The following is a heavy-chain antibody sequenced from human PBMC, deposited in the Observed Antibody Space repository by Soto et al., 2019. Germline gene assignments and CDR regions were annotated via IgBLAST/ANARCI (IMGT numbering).Heavy chain of an antibody. CDR1: GFTFSSYG. J-gene: IGHJ4*02. Sequence: GGSLRLSCAASGFTFSSYGMHWVRQAPGKGLEWVAVISYDGSNKYYADSVKGRFTISRDNSKNTLYLQMNSLRAEDTAVYYCAKDGRSGWCFDYWGQGTLVTVSS. D-gene: IGHD6-19*01. CDR2: ISYDGSNK. V-gene: IGHV3-30*18. CDR3: AKDGRSGWCFDY.